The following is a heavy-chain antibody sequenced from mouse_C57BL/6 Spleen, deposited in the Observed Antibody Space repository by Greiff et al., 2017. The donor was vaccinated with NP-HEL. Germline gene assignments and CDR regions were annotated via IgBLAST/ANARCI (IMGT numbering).Heavy chain of an antibody. CDR2: IDPENGDT. V-gene: IGHV14-4*01. Sequence: VQLQQSGAELVRPGASVKLSCTASGFNIKDDYMHWVKQRPEQGLEWIGWIDPENGDTEYASKFQGKATITADTSSNTAYLQLSSLTSEDTAVYYCTTSPRGYVLWFDVWGTGTTVTVSS. J-gene: IGHJ1*03. D-gene: IGHD3-1*01. CDR3: TTSPRGYVLWFDV. CDR1: GFNIKDDY.